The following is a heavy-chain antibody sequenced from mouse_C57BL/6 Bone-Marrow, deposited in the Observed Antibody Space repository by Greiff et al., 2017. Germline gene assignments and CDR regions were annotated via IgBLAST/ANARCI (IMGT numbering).Heavy chain of an antibody. CDR3: ARHEYYGSSPWFAY. CDR1: GFPFSDYY. Sequence: EVMLVDSGGGLVQPGGSLKLSCAASGFPFSDYYMYWVRQTPEKRLEWVAYISNGGGSTYYPDTVKGRFTISRDNAKNTLYLQMSRLKSEYTAMYYCARHEYYGSSPWFAYWGQGTLVTVSA. CDR2: ISNGGGST. J-gene: IGHJ3*01. V-gene: IGHV5-12*01. D-gene: IGHD1-1*01.